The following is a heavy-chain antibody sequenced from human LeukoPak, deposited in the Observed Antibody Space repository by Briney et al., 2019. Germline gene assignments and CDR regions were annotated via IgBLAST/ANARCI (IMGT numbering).Heavy chain of an antibody. CDR3: AKGGKWDVTPFDY. D-gene: IGHD1-26*01. Sequence: GGSLRLSCAASGFTFSSYAMSWVRQAPGKGLEWVSAISGTGGRTYYADSVKGRFTISRDNSKNTLYLQMNSLRAEDTAVYYCAKGGKWDVTPFDYWGQGTLVTVSS. CDR1: GFTFSSYA. J-gene: IGHJ4*02. CDR2: ISGTGGRT. V-gene: IGHV3-23*01.